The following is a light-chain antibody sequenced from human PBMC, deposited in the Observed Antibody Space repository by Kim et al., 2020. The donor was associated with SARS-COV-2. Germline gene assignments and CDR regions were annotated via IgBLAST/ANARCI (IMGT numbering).Light chain of an antibody. V-gene: IGLV2-11*01. CDR3: CSYAGSYGVV. CDR2: DVS. CDR1: SSDVGGYTY. J-gene: IGLJ2*01. Sequence: GPSVTISCTGTSSDVGGYTYVSWYQHHPVKAPKLMIYDVSKRPSGVPDRFSGSKSGNTASLTISGLQAEDEADYYCCSYAGSYGVVFGGGTQLTVL.